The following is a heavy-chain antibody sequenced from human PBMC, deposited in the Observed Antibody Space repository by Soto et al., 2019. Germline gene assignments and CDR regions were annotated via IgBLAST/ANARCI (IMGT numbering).Heavy chain of an antibody. CDR1: GFTFSNFA. D-gene: IGHD2-21*01. V-gene: IGHV3-23*01. CDR2: ISGSGGHT. J-gene: IGHJ5*02. Sequence: EVQLLESGGGLVQPGGSLRLSCAASGFTFSNFAMSWVRQAPGKGPEWVSGISGSGGHTYYTDSVKGRFTISRDNSKNILSLQMNSLRDEDTAMFLCAKDGLGSPPDGDNVVVRYNWFDPWGQGTLVTVSS. CDR3: AKDGLGSPPDGDNVVVRYNWFDP.